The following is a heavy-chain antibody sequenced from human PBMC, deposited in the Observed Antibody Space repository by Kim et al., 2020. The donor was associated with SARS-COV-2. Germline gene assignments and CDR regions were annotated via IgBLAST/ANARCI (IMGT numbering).Heavy chain of an antibody. CDR1: GFTFSDYA. CDR2: ISGRGGGT. D-gene: IGHD2-15*01. Sequence: GGSLRLSCAASGFTFSDYAMTWVRQAPGKGLECVSGISGRGGGTYHADSVKGRFTISRDNSKNMLYLQMNRLRAEDTAVYYCAKDPSGVVVEVVTREGHWGQGTLVIVSS. J-gene: IGHJ4*02. V-gene: IGHV3-23*01. CDR3: AKDPSGVVVEVVTREGH.